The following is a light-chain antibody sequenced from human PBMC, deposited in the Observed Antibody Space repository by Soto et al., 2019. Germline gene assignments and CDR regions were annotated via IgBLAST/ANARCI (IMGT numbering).Light chain of an antibody. CDR3: SSYTGSSTYVL. CDR1: SSDVGGYNY. V-gene: IGLV2-14*01. Sequence: QFVLTQPASVSGSPGQSITISCTGTSSDVGGYNYVSWYQQHPGKAPKLMIYDVSNRPSGVSNRFSGSKSGNPASLTISGLQAEDEADYYCSSYTGSSTYVLFGGGTQLTVL. J-gene: IGLJ2*01. CDR2: DVS.